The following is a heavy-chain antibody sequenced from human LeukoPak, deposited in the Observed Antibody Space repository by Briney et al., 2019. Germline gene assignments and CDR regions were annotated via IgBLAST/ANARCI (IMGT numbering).Heavy chain of an antibody. D-gene: IGHD6-13*01. CDR1: GGSISSGSYY. V-gene: IGHV4-61*02. CDR2: IYTSGST. CDR3: ARGGAASYYYYYGMDV. Sequence: SQTLSLTCTVSGGSISSGSYYWTWIRQPAGKGLEWIGRIYTSGSTNYNPSLKSRVTISVDTSKNQFSLKLSSVTAAVTAVYYCARGGAASYYYYYGMDVWGQGTTVTVSS. J-gene: IGHJ6*02.